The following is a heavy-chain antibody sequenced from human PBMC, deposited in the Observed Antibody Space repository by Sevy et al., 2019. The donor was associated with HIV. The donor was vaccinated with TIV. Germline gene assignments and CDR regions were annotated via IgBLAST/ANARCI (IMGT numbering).Heavy chain of an antibody. V-gene: IGHV3-23*01. J-gene: IGHJ5*02. CDR1: GFPFSSYA. D-gene: IGHD2-15*01. CDR3: ARLRSGSCYSDSQS. CDR2: ICGNDGST. Sequence: GSLRLSCVASGFPFSSYAMGWVRQAPGKGLEWVSSICGNDGSTYSADSVKGRFTISRDNFKNTLNLQMNSLSAEDTAVYYCARLRSGSCYSDSQSWGQGTLVTVSS.